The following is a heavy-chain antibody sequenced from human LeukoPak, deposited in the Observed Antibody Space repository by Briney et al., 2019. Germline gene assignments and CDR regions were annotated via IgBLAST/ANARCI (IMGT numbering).Heavy chain of an antibody. D-gene: IGHD2-2*02. CDR2: VNLQGGT. J-gene: IGHJ6*02. Sequence: SETLSLTCDVSGGSITQTNYWTWVRQPPGKGLEWIGEVNLQGGTNYNPSLLRRVAISVDTSANHVSLQMTSVTAADTAVYYCATAPILRGEGGEQYKYGMDVWGQGTTVIVSS. CDR1: GGSITQTNY. CDR3: ATAPILRGEGGEQYKYGMDV. V-gene: IGHV4-4*02.